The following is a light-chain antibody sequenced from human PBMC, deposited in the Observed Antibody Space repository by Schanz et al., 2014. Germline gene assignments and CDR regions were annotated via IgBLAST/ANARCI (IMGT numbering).Light chain of an antibody. CDR1: SSDVGGYNY. J-gene: IGLJ3*02. V-gene: IGLV1-44*01. CDR3: ATWDVSLNGPV. Sequence: QSALTQPASVSGSPGQSITISCTGTSSDVGGYNYVSWYQHLPGTAPKLLIYSSDQRPSGVPDRLSGSKSRTSASLAISGLQSEDEADYYCATWDVSLNGPVFGGGTKLTVL. CDR2: SSD.